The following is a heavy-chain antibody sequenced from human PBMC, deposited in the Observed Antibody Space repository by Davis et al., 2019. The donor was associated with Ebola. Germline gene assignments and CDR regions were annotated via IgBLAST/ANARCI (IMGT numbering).Heavy chain of an antibody. D-gene: IGHD3-22*01. V-gene: IGHV3-33*01. Sequence: PGGSLRLSCAASGFTFSSYGMHWVRQAPGKGLEWVALIWYDGSNENYADSVKGRFTISRDNSKNTLYLQMNSLRAEDTAVYYCARDHDGSSAHNWFDPWGQGTLVTVSS. J-gene: IGHJ5*02. CDR2: IWYDGSNE. CDR1: GFTFSSYG. CDR3: ARDHDGSSAHNWFDP.